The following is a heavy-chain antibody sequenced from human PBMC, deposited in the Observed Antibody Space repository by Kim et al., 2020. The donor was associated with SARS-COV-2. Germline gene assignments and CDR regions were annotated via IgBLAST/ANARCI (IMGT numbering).Heavy chain of an antibody. CDR3: VRHSGDFDDRIDY. CDR1: GASLINNFCH. J-gene: IGHJ4*02. V-gene: IGHV4-39*01. Sequence: PSETLSLTCAVSGASLINNFCHWGWIRQSPGKGLEWIGSISYRGDTYYSPSLKSRLTISVDISKRQFSLKLRSLTASDTAVYYCVRHSGDFDDRIDYWGQGTLVTVSS. CDR2: ISYRGDT. D-gene: IGHD1-26*01.